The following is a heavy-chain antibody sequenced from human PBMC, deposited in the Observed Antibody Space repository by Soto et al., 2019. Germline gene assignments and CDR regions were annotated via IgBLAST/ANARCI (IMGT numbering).Heavy chain of an antibody. CDR1: GGSITSYD. D-gene: IGHD1-26*01. CDR2: VFHSGIT. CDR3: ALDQNGSAYFDY. Sequence: QVQLQESGPGLVKPSETLSLTCTVSGGSITSYDWSWIRQPPGTGLEWIGYVFHSGITGYNPSLKSRVTISVDASKNLFSLQLRPVTAADTAVYYCALDQNGSAYFDYWGQGTLVTVSS. J-gene: IGHJ4*02. V-gene: IGHV4-59*01.